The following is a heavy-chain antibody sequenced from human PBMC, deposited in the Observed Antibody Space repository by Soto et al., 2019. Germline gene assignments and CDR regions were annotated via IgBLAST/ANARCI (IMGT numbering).Heavy chain of an antibody. V-gene: IGHV3-66*01. J-gene: IGHJ6*01. CDR3: AGDDVLCDGGRCSGVPLDV. CDR1: GFTVSSKY. CDR2: IQSGGPT. D-gene: IGHD2-15*01. Sequence: EVHLVESGGGLVQPGGSLRLSCAASGFTVSSKYMSWVRQAPGKGLEWVSLIQSGGPTYYADSVKGRFTISRDTSENTLHLQMDSLRAEDTAVYYCAGDDVLCDGGRCSGVPLDVWGKGPRSPSPQ.